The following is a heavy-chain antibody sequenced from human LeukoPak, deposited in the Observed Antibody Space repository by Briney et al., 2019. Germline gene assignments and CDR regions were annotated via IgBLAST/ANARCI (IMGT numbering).Heavy chain of an antibody. Sequence: PSETLSLTCTVSGGSISSYYWSWIRQPAGKGLEWIGRIYTSGSTNYNPSLKSRVTMSVDTSKNQFSLKLSSVTAADTAVYYCARGFTMVRGVMHDAFDIWGQGTMVTVSS. CDR3: ARGFTMVRGVMHDAFDI. CDR2: IYTSGST. CDR1: GGSISSYY. D-gene: IGHD3-10*01. J-gene: IGHJ3*02. V-gene: IGHV4-4*07.